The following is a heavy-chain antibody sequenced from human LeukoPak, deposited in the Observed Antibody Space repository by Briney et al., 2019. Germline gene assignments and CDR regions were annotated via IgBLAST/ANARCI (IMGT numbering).Heavy chain of an antibody. J-gene: IGHJ4*02. D-gene: IGHD6-13*01. CDR3: AKSRSRTVVGTDCFQY. Sequence: GRTLRLSCVASGFTFDDYAMHWVRHVPAKGREGVAGISWSRIDILYEDSVKGRFTISRDNAKNSLYLQMNSLRPQDTAFYYCAKSRSRTVVGTDCFQYWGLGTLVTVSS. V-gene: IGHV3-9*01. CDR1: GFTFDDYA. CDR2: ISWSRIDI.